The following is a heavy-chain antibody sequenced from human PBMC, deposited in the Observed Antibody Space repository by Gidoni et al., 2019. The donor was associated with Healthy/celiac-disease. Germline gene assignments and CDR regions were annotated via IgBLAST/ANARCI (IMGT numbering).Heavy chain of an antibody. J-gene: IGHJ4*02. V-gene: IGHV3-53*02. D-gene: IGHD6-19*01. CDR1: GFTVSSNY. CDR2: IYSGGST. CDR3: AREGYSSGWKRGYYFDY. Sequence: EVQLVETGGGLIQPGGSLRLSCAASGFTVSSNYMSWVRQAPGKGLEWVSVIYSGGSTYYADSVKGRFTISRDNSKNTLYLQMNSLRAEDTAVYYCAREGYSSGWKRGYYFDYWGQGTLVTVSS.